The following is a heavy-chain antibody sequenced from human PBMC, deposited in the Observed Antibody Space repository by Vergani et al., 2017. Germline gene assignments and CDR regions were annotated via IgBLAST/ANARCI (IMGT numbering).Heavy chain of an antibody. V-gene: IGHV4-39*01. CDR2: VFYGGRT. CDR1: GGSISSGGYY. D-gene: IGHD2-21*01. CDR3: ARHISVVRPSSMTAFDY. J-gene: IGHJ4*02. Sequence: QVQLQESGPGLVKPSQTLSLTCTVSGGSISSGGYYWGWIRQPPGKTLEWIGTVFYGGRTSYNPSLKSRVTLSLDTSKKQISLHLTSVTAADTAVYYCARHISVVRPSSMTAFDYWGQGTLVTVSS.